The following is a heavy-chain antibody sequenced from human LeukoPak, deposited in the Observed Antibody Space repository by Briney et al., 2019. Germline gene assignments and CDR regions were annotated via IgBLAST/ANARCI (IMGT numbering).Heavy chain of an antibody. Sequence: GGSLRLSCAASGFTVSSNYMSWVRQAPGKGLEWVSVIYSGGSTYYADSVKGRFTISRDNSKNTLYLQMNSLRAEDTAVYYCARDVSYYYDSSASDYWGQGTLVTVSS. CDR3: ARDVSYYYDSSASDY. D-gene: IGHD3-22*01. V-gene: IGHV3-66*01. CDR2: IYSGGST. J-gene: IGHJ4*02. CDR1: GFTVSSNY.